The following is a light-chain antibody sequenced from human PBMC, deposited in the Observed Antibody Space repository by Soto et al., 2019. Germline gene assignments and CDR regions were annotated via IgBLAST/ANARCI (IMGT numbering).Light chain of an antibody. Sequence: QSVLTQPRSVSGSPGQSVTISCTGTSSDVGGYDYVSWFQQHPGKAPKLMIYDVSKRPSGVPDRFSGSKSGNTASLTISGLQAEDEADSYCCSYAGSNTYVFGSGTQVTVL. CDR1: SSDVGGYDY. V-gene: IGLV2-11*01. J-gene: IGLJ1*01. CDR2: DVS. CDR3: CSYAGSNTYV.